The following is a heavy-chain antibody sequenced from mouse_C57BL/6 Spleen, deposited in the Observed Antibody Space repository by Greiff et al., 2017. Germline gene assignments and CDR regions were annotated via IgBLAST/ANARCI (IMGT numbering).Heavy chain of an antibody. CDR1: GYTFTSYW. J-gene: IGHJ4*01. V-gene: IGHV1-50*01. Sequence: QVQLQQPGAELVKPGASVKLSCKASGYTFTSYWMQWVKQRPGQGLEWIGEIDPSDSYTNYNQKFKGKATLTVDTSPSTAYMQLSSLTSEDSAVYYCARSYGSSYGAMDYWGQGTSVTVSS. CDR2: IDPSDSYT. D-gene: IGHD1-1*01. CDR3: ARSYGSSYGAMDY.